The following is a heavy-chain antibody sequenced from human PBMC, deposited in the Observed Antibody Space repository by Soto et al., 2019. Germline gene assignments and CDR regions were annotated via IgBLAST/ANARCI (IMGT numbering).Heavy chain of an antibody. CDR2: ISAYNGNT. D-gene: IGHD3-22*01. CDR1: GYTFTSDG. V-gene: IGHV1-18*04. CDR3: ARGVTYYYDSSGYASDY. Sequence: ASVKVACKASGYTFTSDGISWVRQAPGQGLEWMGWISAYNGNTNYAQKLQGRVTMTTDTSTSTAYMELRSLRSDDTAVYYCARGVTYYYDSSGYASDYWGQGTLVTVSS. J-gene: IGHJ4*02.